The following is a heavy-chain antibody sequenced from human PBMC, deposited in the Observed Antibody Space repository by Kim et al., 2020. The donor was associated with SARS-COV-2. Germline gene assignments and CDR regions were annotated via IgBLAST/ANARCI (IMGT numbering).Heavy chain of an antibody. CDR3: ARAMDV. Sequence: GGSLRLSCAASGFTFSNYWKHWVRQAPGSGLEWVANINQDGSKKFYVDSVKGRFTISRDNAQNSVFLQMISVRAEDTAVYYCARAMDVWAQGTTVTVSS. CDR1: GFTFSNYW. CDR2: INQDGSKK. V-gene: IGHV3-7*01. J-gene: IGHJ6*02.